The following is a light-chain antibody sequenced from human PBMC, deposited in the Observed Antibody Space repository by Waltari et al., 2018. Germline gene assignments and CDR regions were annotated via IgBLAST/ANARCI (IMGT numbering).Light chain of an antibody. CDR2: KFT. J-gene: IGLJ1*01. V-gene: IGLV2-23*02. CDR3: CSYAEASLLANSYV. CDR1: NSDVGSFHL. Sequence: HSALTQPASVSGSPGQSVTISCTGTNSDVGSFHLVSWYQPHPGKAPKLMIYKFTKRPSGVSYSFSGSTSGNTASLTISGLQAEDEADYYCCSYAEASLLANSYVFGTGTKVTVL.